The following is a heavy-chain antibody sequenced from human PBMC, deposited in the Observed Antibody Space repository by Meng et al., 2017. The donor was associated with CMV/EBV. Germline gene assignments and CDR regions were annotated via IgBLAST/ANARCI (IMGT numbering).Heavy chain of an antibody. D-gene: IGHD2-2*01. V-gene: IGHV1-69*10. CDR2: IIPILGIA. CDR1: GGTFSSYA. Sequence: SVKVSCKASGGTFSSYAISWVRQAPGQGLEWMGGIIPILGIANYAQKSQGRVTITADKSTSTAYMELSSLRSEDTAVYYCARIYCSSTSCYRDYYYGMDVWGQGTTVTVSS. CDR3: ARIYCSSTSCYRDYYYGMDV. J-gene: IGHJ6*02.